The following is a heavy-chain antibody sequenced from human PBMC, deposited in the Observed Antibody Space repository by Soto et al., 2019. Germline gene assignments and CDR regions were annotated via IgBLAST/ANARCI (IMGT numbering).Heavy chain of an antibody. Sequence: GGSLRLSCAASGFTFSSYAMSWVRQAPGKGLEWVSAISGSGGSTYYADSVKGRFTISRDNSKNTLYLQMNSLRAEDTAVYYCAKELEAVGIPYYYGMDVWGQGTTVTVSS. V-gene: IGHV3-23*01. J-gene: IGHJ6*02. CDR2: ISGSGGST. D-gene: IGHD6-13*01. CDR3: AKELEAVGIPYYYGMDV. CDR1: GFTFSSYA.